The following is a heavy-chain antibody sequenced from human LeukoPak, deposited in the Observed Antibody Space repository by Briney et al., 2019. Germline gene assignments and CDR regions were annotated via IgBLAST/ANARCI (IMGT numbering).Heavy chain of an antibody. Sequence: ASVKVSCKASGYTFTSYYMHWVRQAPGQGLEWMGIINPSGGSTSYAQKFQGRVTMTRDTSTSTVYMQLSSLRSEDTAVYYSARAPEALYCSGGSCYSAFDAFDIWGQGTMVTVSS. CDR3: ARAPEALYCSGGSCYSAFDAFDI. CDR1: GYTFTSYY. CDR2: INPSGGST. D-gene: IGHD2-15*01. V-gene: IGHV1-46*01. J-gene: IGHJ3*02.